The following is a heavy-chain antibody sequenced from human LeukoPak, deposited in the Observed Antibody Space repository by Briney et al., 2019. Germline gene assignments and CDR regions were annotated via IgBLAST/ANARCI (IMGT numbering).Heavy chain of an antibody. J-gene: IGHJ4*02. CDR2: IKEDGSDK. CDR3: AKVSQEYTNRPLDY. CDR1: GFTFSNYW. V-gene: IGHV3-7*03. Sequence: GGSLRLSCAASGFTFSNYWMSWVHQAPGKGLEWVANIKEDGSDKYYVDSLMGRFTISRDNAKNSLYLQMSGLRAEDTAVYYCAKVSQEYTNRPLDYWGQGTLVTVSS. D-gene: IGHD1-14*01.